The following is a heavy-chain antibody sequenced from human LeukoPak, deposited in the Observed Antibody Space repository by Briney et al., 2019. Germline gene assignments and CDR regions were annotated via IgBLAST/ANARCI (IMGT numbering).Heavy chain of an antibody. Sequence: GGSLRLSCAASGFTFSSYGMHWVRQAPGKGLEWVAVIWYDGGNKYYADSVKGRFTISRDNSKNTLYLQMNSLRAEDTAVYYCARDRYSSGHRTGMDVWGQGTTVTVSS. CDR3: ARDRYSSGHRTGMDV. D-gene: IGHD6-19*01. CDR1: GFTFSSYG. J-gene: IGHJ6*02. CDR2: IWYDGGNK. V-gene: IGHV3-33*01.